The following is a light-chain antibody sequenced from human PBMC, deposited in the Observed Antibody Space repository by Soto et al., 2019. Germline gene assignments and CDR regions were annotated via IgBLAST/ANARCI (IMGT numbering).Light chain of an antibody. Sequence: QSVLTQPPSGSGAPGQRVTISCTGSNSNIGAGYDVHWYQQLPGRAPKLLIYANNNRPSGVPDRFSGSRSGTSASLAITGLQAEDEADYSCQSYDSSLSGFYVFGTGTKLTVL. J-gene: IGLJ1*01. CDR3: QSYDSSLSGFYV. V-gene: IGLV1-40*01. CDR1: NSNIGAGYD. CDR2: ANN.